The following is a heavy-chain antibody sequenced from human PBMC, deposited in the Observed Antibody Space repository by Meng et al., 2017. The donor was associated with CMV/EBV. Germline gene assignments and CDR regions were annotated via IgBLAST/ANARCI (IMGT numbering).Heavy chain of an antibody. CDR3: ARTRGGAGAGYYYYGMDV. Sequence: SCKGSGYSFTSYWIGGVRQMPGDGLEWMGIIYPGDSDTRYSPSFQGQVTISADKSISTAYLQWSSMKASDTAMYYCARTRGGAGAGYYYYGMDVWGQGTTVTVSS. J-gene: IGHJ6*02. CDR2: IYPGDSDT. CDR1: GYSFTSYW. D-gene: IGHD6-19*01. V-gene: IGHV5-51*01.